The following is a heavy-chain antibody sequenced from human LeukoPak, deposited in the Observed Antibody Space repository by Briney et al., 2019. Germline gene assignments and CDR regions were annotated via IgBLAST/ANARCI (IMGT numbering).Heavy chain of an antibody. Sequence: GGSLRLSCAASGFTFSSYAMSWVRQAPGKGLEWVSAISSSGGSTYYADSVKGRFTISRDNSKNTLYLQMNSLRAEDTAVYYCTTVGSGYTYWGQGTLVTVSS. CDR3: TTVGSGYTY. CDR2: ISSSGGST. V-gene: IGHV3-23*01. CDR1: GFTFSSYA. D-gene: IGHD3-22*01. J-gene: IGHJ4*02.